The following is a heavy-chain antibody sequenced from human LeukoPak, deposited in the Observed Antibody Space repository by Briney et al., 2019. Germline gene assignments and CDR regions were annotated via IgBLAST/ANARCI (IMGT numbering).Heavy chain of an antibody. CDR2: IWYDGSNK. J-gene: IGHJ4*02. Sequence: GGALRLSCAASGFTFSSYGMHWVRQAPGKGLEWVGVIWYDGSNKYYAGSVKGRFTISRDNSKNTLYLQMNSLRAEDTAGYYCATDFSYADSSVSGPDYWGQGTLVTVSS. V-gene: IGHV3-33*01. CDR3: ATDFSYADSSVSGPDY. CDR1: GFTFSSYG. D-gene: IGHD3-22*01.